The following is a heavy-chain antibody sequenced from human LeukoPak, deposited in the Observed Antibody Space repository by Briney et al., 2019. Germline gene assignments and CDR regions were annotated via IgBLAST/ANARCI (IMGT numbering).Heavy chain of an antibody. CDR3: ARERQNKDFWSGGDY. J-gene: IGHJ4*02. V-gene: IGHV3-7*01. CDR2: IKEDGSEK. CDR1: GFTFSSYW. D-gene: IGHD3-3*01. Sequence: GGSLRLSCAASGFTFSSYWMIWVRQAPGKGLEWVDNIKEDGSEKYYVDSVKGRFTISRDNAKNSLYLQMNTLRPEDTAVYYCARERQNKDFWSGGDYWGQGTLVTVSS.